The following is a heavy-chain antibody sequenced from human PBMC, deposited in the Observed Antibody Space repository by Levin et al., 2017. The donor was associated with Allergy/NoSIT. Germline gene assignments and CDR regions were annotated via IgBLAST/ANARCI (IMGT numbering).Heavy chain of an antibody. V-gene: IGHV1-69*13. Sequence: SVKVSCKTSGGTFSNYATNWVRQAPGQGLEWMGGMIPIFGSTNYAPKFQGRVTITADESTSTAYMELSSLRSEDTAVYYCARDPVYPRFGEWIVDWGQGTLVTVSS. J-gene: IGHJ4*02. CDR3: ARDPVYPRFGEWIVD. D-gene: IGHD3-10*01. CDR1: GGTFSNYA. CDR2: MIPIFGST.